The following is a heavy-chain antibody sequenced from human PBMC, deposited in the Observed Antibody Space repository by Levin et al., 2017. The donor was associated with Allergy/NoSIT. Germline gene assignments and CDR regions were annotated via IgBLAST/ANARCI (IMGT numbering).Heavy chain of an antibody. CDR1: GFTVSSNY. CDR2: IYRGGTT. D-gene: IGHD3-10*01. Sequence: GGSLRLSCAASGFTVSSNYMSWVRQAPGKGLEWVSLIYRGGTTYYADSVKGRFTISRDNSNNTLFLQMNSLRAADTAVYDCARRYYGLGTYYMDVWGKGTTVTVAS. J-gene: IGHJ6*03. CDR3: ARRYYGLGTYYMDV. V-gene: IGHV3-66*01.